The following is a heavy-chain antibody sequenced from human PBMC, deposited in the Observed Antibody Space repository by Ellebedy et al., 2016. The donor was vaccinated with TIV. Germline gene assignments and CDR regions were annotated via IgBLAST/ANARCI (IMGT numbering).Heavy chain of an antibody. J-gene: IGHJ6*02. CDR2: VNWNGADI. D-gene: IGHD1-26*01. V-gene: IGHV3-9*01. CDR1: GFIFESYA. Sequence: GGSLRLXXAASGFIFESYAMRWVRQAPGKGLEWVSGVNWNGADIGYAASVKGRFTISRDNAKNSLYLEMNNLRGEDTALYYCAKDQGYSAGWSLGYYYYGMDVWGQGTTVTVSS. CDR3: AKDQGYSAGWSLGYYYYGMDV.